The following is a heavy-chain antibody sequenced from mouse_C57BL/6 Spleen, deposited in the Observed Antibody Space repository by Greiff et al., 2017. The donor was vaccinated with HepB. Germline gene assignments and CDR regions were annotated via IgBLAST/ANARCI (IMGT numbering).Heavy chain of an antibody. J-gene: IGHJ2*01. CDR2: ISYDGSN. D-gene: IGHD3-3*01. Sequence: ESGPGLVKPSQSLSLTCSVTGYSITSGYYWNWIRQFPGNKLEWMGYISYDGSNNYNPSLKNRISITRDTSKNQFFLKLNSVTTEDTATYYCARVGQGYFDYWGQGTTLTVSS. V-gene: IGHV3-6*01. CDR1: GYSITSGYY. CDR3: ARVGQGYFDY.